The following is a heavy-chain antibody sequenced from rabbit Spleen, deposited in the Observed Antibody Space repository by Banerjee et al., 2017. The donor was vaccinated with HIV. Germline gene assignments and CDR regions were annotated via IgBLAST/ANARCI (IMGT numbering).Heavy chain of an antibody. CDR2: IDPVVGST. D-gene: IGHD8-1*01. Sequence: QLKESGGGLVQPGGSLKLSCKASGFDFSSYYITWVRQAPGKGLEWIGYIDPVVGSTSSARGVKGLFPLPRHNAQNTLYLQLYSLTAADTATYFCARILVFSGSSYPYNLWGPGTLVTVS. CDR3: ARILVFSGSSYPYNL. CDR1: GFDFSSYY. V-gene: IGHV1S7*01. J-gene: IGHJ4*01.